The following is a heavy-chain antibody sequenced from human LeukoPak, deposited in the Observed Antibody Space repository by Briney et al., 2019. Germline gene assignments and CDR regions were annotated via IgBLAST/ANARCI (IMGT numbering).Heavy chain of an antibody. D-gene: IGHD6-25*01. V-gene: IGHV3-23*01. CDR2: ISGRGVST. J-gene: IGHJ6*03. CDR3: AKDPLTTASYYYYMDV. CDR1: GFTFSHYA. Sequence: GGSLRLSCAASGFTFSHYAMSWVRQAPGKGLEWVSAISGRGVSTYYADSVKGRFTISRDNSKNTLYLQKNSLKVEDTAVYYCAKDPLTTASYYYYMDVWGKGTTVTISS.